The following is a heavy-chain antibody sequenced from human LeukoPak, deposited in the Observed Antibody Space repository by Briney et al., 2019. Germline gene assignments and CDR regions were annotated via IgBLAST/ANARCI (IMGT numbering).Heavy chain of an antibody. CDR1: GYDFSTYW. Sequence: GESLRISCKGLGYDFSTYWNAWVRQRPGKGLEWMGIIYPGGSETRYDPSFQGQVTISADRSTSTAYLQWSSLRASDTAMYYCARASRDGYNQNFDHWGQGTLVTVSS. CDR2: IYPGGSET. V-gene: IGHV5-51*01. J-gene: IGHJ4*02. D-gene: IGHD5-24*01. CDR3: ARASRDGYNQNFDH.